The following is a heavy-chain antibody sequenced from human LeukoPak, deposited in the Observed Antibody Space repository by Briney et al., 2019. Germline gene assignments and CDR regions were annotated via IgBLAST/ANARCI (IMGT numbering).Heavy chain of an antibody. CDR1: GFTFSSYG. V-gene: IGHV3-7*01. J-gene: IGHJ4*02. CDR2: IKQDGSEK. Sequence: GGSLRLSCAASGFTFSSYGMHWVRQAPGKGLEWVANIKQDGSEKYYVDSVKGRFTISRDNAKNSLYLQMNSLRAEDTAVYYCATDRGWRTSGYYLYYFEYWGQGTLVTYSS. D-gene: IGHD3-3*01. CDR3: ATDRGWRTSGYYLYYFEY.